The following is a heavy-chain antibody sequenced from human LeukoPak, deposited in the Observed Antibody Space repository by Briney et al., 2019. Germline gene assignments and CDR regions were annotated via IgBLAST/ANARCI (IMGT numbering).Heavy chain of an antibody. Sequence: PGGSLRLSCAASGFTFSSYAMSWVRQAPGKGLEWVSAISGSGGSTYYADSVKGRFTISRDNSKNTLYLQMNSLRAEDTAVYYCAKSRVYVFRQQSVDFDYWGQGTLVTVSS. CDR3: AKSRVYVFRQQSVDFDY. D-gene: IGHD3-10*02. CDR1: GFTFSSYA. V-gene: IGHV3-23*01. CDR2: ISGSGGST. J-gene: IGHJ4*02.